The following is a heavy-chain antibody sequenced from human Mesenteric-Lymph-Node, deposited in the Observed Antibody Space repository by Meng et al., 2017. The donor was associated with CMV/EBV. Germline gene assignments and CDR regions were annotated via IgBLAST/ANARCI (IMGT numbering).Heavy chain of an antibody. J-gene: IGHJ6*02. D-gene: IGHD2-2*02. CDR2: ITSDSSTI. CDR3: ARDRGGIVVVPAAIQSRYGMDV. Sequence: GSLRLSCAASGFTFRTYSMSWVRQAPGKGLEWVSYITSDSSTIYYADSVKGRFTISRDNAKSSLYLQMNSLRAEDTAVYYCARDRGGIVVVPAAIQSRYGMDVWGQGTTVTVSS. V-gene: IGHV3-48*04. CDR1: GFTFRTYS.